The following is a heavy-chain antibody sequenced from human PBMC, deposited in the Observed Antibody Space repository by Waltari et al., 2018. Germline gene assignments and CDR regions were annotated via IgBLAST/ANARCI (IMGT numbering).Heavy chain of an antibody. V-gene: IGHV3-30-3*01. CDR3: ARGPLRNSYYGMDV. Sequence: QVQLVESGGGVVQPGRSLRLSCAASGFTFSSYAMHWVRKAPGKGLEWVAVISYDGSNKYYADSVKGRFTISRDNSKNTLYLQMNSLRAEDTAVYYCARGPLRNSYYGMDVWGQGTTVTVSS. D-gene: IGHD4-17*01. CDR2: ISYDGSNK. CDR1: GFTFSSYA. J-gene: IGHJ6*02.